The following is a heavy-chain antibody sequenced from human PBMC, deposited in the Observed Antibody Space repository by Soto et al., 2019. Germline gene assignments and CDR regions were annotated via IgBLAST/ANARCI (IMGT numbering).Heavy chain of an antibody. V-gene: IGHV3-53*01. CDR3: ARAGVTPHFFDY. J-gene: IGHJ4*02. D-gene: IGHD3-3*02. CDR2: FESGGSI. Sequence: GGSLRLSCAASGFSVRTNYMSWVRQAPGKGLDWVSVFESGGSIYYADSVKGRFIISRDYAKNTVDLQMNSLRVEDTAVYYCARAGVTPHFFDYWGQGTLVTVSS. CDR1: GFSVRTNY.